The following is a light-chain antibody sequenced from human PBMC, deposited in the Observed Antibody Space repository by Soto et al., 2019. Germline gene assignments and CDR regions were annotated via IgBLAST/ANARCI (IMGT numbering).Light chain of an antibody. CDR2: GAS. V-gene: IGKV3-20*01. Sequence: ETVLTQSPGTLSLSPGERATLSCRASQSVSSSYLAWYQQKPGQAPRLLISGASSRATGIPDRFSGSGSGTDFTLTSSRLEPEDFALYFCQQYGNSPITFGQGTRLEIK. CDR3: QQYGNSPIT. J-gene: IGKJ5*01. CDR1: QSVSSSY.